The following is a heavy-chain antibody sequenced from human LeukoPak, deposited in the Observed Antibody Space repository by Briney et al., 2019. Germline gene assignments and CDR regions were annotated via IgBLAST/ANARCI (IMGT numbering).Heavy chain of an antibody. D-gene: IGHD2-2*02. CDR1: GGSFSGYY. CDR3: ASWGYCSSTSCHTVGYDY. CDR2: INHSGST. Sequence: SETLSLTCAVYGGSFSGYYWSWIRQPPGKGLEWIGEINHSGSTNYNPSLKSRVTISVDTSKNQFSLKLSSVTAADTAVYYCASWGYCSSTSCHTVGYDYWGQGTLVTVSS. V-gene: IGHV4-34*01. J-gene: IGHJ4*02.